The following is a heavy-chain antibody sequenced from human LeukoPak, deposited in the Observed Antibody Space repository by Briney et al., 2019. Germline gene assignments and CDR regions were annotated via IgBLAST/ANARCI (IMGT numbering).Heavy chain of an antibody. V-gene: IGHV4-4*02. Sequence: SGTLSLTCGVSGDSISTNKWWSWVRQPPGKGLEWIGEIHYSGSSNYNPSLKSRVTILVDKSKNQFSLNLSSVTAADTAVYYCASRIIMISGNSAFDIWGQGTLVTVSS. J-gene: IGHJ4*02. CDR1: GDSISTNKW. CDR3: ASRIIMISGNSAFDI. CDR2: IHYSGSS. D-gene: IGHD3-22*01.